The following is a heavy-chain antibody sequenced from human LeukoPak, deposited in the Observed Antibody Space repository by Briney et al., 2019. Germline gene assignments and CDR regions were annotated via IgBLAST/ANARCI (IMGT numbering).Heavy chain of an antibody. D-gene: IGHD1-26*01. V-gene: IGHV4-31*03. CDR2: IYYSGST. J-gene: IGHJ6*02. CDR3: ARMSGGSYPSPYYGMDV. CDR1: GGSISSGGYY. Sequence: SETLSLTCTVSGGSISSGGYYWSWIRQHPGKGLGWIGYIYYSGSTYYNPSLKSRVTISVDTSKNQFSLKLSSVTAADTAVYYCARMSGGSYPSPYYGMDVWGQGTTVTVSS.